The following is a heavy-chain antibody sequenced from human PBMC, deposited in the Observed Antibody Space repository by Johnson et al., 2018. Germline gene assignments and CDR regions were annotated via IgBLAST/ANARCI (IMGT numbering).Heavy chain of an antibody. CDR1: GFTFSGYS. CDR3: ADGVDYYYYMDV. D-gene: IGHD2-8*01. J-gene: IGHJ6*03. CDR2: ITSSSSTI. Sequence: VQLVQSGGGLVQPGGSLRLSCAASGFTFSGYSMNWVRQAPGKGLEWVSSITSSSSTIYYADSVKGRFIVSRDNAKNSLYLQMNSLRAEDTAVYYCADGVDYYYYMDVWGKGTTVTVSS. V-gene: IGHV3-48*01.